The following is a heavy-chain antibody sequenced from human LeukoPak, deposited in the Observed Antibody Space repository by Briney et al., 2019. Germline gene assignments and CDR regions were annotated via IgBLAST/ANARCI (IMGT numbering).Heavy chain of an antibody. D-gene: IGHD3-9*01. Sequence: PGGSLRLSCAASGFIFRNYAMSWVRQAPGKGLEWVSAITGSGDTTYYADSVKGRFTISRDTSKNTLFLQMNSLRAEDTAVYYCAKWGDYDILTGYYDPDYWGQGTLSPSPQ. V-gene: IGHV3-23*01. CDR3: AKWGDYDILTGYYDPDY. CDR1: GFIFRNYA. CDR2: ITGSGDTT. J-gene: IGHJ4*02.